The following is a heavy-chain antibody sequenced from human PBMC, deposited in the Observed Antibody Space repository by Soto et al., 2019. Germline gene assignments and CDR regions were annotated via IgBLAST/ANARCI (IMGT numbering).Heavy chain of an antibody. J-gene: IGHJ4*02. CDR2: ISSTTNYI. CDR3: ARESEDLTSNFGY. Sequence: GGSLRLSCAASGFTFTRYSMNWVRQAPGKGLEWVSSISSTTNYIYYGDSMKGRFTISRDNAKNSLYLEMNSLRAEDTAVYYCARESEDLTSNFGYWGQGTLVTVSS. CDR1: GFTFTRYS. V-gene: IGHV3-21*06.